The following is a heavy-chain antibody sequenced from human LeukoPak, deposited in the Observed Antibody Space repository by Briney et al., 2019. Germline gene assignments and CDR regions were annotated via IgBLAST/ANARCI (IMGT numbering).Heavy chain of an antibody. D-gene: IGHD2-2*01. V-gene: IGHV3-23*01. CDR2: TSGSGGRT. Sequence: GGSLRLSCAASGFTFSSYAMSWVRQAPGEGLEWVSSTSGSGGRTYYADSVRGRFTISTDSSKNTVQLQMTSLRVEDTAIYYCVKLTENQLLGKGWADSWGQGTLVTVSS. CDR3: VKLTENQLLGKGWADS. J-gene: IGHJ5*01. CDR1: GFTFSSYA.